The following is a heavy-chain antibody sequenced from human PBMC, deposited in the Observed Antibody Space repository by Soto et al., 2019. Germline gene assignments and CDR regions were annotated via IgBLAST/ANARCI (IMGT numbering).Heavy chain of an antibody. J-gene: IGHJ6*02. CDR3: ARDHYYGSGSYYNYYYYYGMDV. CDR2: IYYSGST. D-gene: IGHD3-10*01. V-gene: IGHV4-30-4*01. Sequence: PSETLSLTCTVSGGSISSGDYYWSWIRQPPGKGLEWIGYIYYSGSTYYNPFLKSRVTISVDTSKNQFSLKLSSVTAADTAVYYCARDHYYGSGSYYNYYYYYGMDVWGQGTTVTVSS. CDR1: GGSISSGDYY.